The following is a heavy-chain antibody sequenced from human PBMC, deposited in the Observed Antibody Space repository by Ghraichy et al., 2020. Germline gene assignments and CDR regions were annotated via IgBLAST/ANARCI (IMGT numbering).Heavy chain of an antibody. D-gene: IGHD3-9*01. V-gene: IGHV3-21*01. CDR2: ISSSSSYI. CDR3: ARDRNDILTGHFDY. J-gene: IGHJ4*02. CDR1: GFTFSSYS. Sequence: GGSLRLSCAASGFTFSSYSMSWVRQAPGKGLEWVSSISSSSSYIYYADSVKGRFTISRDNAKNSLYLQMNSLRAEDTAVYYCARDRNDILTGHFDYWGQGTLVTVSS.